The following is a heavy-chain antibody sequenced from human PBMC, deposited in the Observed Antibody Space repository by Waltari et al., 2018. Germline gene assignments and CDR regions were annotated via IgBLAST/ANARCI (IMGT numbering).Heavy chain of an antibody. J-gene: IGHJ2*01. Sequence: EVQLVESGGGLVQPGGSLRLSCAASGFTFSSSWMSWVRQAPGKGLEWVANIKQDGSEKYYVDSVKGRFTISRDNAKNSLYLQMNSLRAEDTAVYYCARRGGYSSGWYGVWYFDLWGRGTLVTVSS. CDR1: GFTFSSSW. V-gene: IGHV3-7*01. D-gene: IGHD6-19*01. CDR3: ARRGGYSSGWYGVWYFDL. CDR2: IKQDGSEK.